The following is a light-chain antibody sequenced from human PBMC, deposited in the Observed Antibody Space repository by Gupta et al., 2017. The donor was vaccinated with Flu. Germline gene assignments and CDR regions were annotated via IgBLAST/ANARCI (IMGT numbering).Light chain of an antibody. CDR2: GAS. V-gene: IGKV1-6*01. CDR3: LQDSKYPRT. J-gene: IGKJ2*01. Sequence: ATPLTQSPSSLAASLGDRVTITCRASQAIGNELGWYQLKPGKAPKFLIYGASSLQSGVPSRFSGSGSGTDFTLTISSLQPEDFATYFCLQDSKYPRTFGQGTKLQIK. CDR1: QAIGNE.